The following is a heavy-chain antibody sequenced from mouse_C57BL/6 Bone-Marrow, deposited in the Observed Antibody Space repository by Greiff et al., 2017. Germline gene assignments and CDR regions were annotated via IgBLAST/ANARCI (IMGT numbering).Heavy chain of an antibody. Sequence: EVKLVESEGGLVQPGSSMKLSCTASGFTFSDYYMAWVRQVPEKGLEWVANINYDGSSTYYLDSLKSRFIISRDNAKNILYLQMSSLKSEDTATYYCARDQDDYGSRYWYFDVWGTGTTVTVSS. D-gene: IGHD1-1*01. V-gene: IGHV5-16*01. CDR1: GFTFSDYY. CDR3: ARDQDDYGSRYWYFDV. J-gene: IGHJ1*03. CDR2: INYDGSST.